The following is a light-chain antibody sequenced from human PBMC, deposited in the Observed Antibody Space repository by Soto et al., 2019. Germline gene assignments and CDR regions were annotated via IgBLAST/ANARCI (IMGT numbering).Light chain of an antibody. Sequence: EIVLTQSRGTLFLSTGESHTLSCRDSQSLRSYFAWYQQKPCQAPRPLIYGSSSRATGIPDRFSGSGSGTDFTLTISRLEAEDFAVYYCRQYGSSPSYTFGQGTKLEIK. CDR3: RQYGSSPSYT. V-gene: IGKV3-20*01. CDR2: GSS. J-gene: IGKJ2*01. CDR1: QSLRSY.